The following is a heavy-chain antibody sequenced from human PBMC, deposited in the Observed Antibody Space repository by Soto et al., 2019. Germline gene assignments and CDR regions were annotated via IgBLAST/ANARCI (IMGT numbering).Heavy chain of an antibody. CDR1: GYTFTSYG. D-gene: IGHD3-16*01. CDR2: ISAFNGQT. Sequence: ASVKVSCKASGYTFTSYGVSWVRQAPGQGLEWMGWISAFNGQTNYIQKVQGRVTLTTEASTSTAYMELRSLRSDDTAVYYCARGGDYYYGLDVWGQGTTVTVSS. J-gene: IGHJ6*02. V-gene: IGHV1-18*01. CDR3: ARGGDYYYGLDV.